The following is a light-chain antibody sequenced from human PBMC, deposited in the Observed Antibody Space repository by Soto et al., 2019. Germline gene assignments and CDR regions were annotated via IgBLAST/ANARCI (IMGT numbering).Light chain of an antibody. CDR3: SAWDDSLSAHVV. CDR2: KNN. Sequence: QSVLTQPPSASGTPGQRVTISCSGSSSNIGSNYVSWYQQLPGTAPKPLIYKNNQRPSGVPDRFSGSKSGTSASLAISGPRSEDEADYYCSAWDDSLSAHVVFGGGTKVTVL. J-gene: IGLJ2*01. V-gene: IGLV1-47*01. CDR1: SSNIGSNY.